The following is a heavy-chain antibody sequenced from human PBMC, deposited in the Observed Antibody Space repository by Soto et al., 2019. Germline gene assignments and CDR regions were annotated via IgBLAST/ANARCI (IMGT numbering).Heavy chain of an antibody. D-gene: IGHD3-16*01. CDR3: ARESLTSKYLGYGMDV. Sequence: ASLKVSCKASGYTFTSYYMHWVRQAPGQGPDWMGIINPSGGSTSYAQKFQGRVTMTRDTSTSTVYMELSSLRSEDTAVYYCARESLTSKYLGYGMDVWGQGTTVTVSS. CDR2: INPSGGST. CDR1: GYTFTSYY. V-gene: IGHV1-46*01. J-gene: IGHJ6*02.